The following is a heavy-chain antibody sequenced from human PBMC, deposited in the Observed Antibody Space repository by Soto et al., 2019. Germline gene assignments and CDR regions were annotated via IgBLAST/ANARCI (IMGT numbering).Heavy chain of an antibody. J-gene: IGHJ4*02. D-gene: IGHD3-3*01. CDR2: IFYSGST. V-gene: IGHV4-59*01. Sequence: SETLSLTCTVSGGSISSYYWNWIRQPPGKGLEWIGYIFYSGSTTYNPSLKSRVTISVDTPKNQFSLKLSSVTAADTAVYYCARGMSGDLTWALYWGQGTLVTVSS. CDR1: GGSISSYY. CDR3: ARGMSGDLTWALY.